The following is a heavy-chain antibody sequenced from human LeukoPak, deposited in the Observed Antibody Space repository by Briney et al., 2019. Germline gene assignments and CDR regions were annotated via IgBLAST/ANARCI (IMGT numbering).Heavy chain of an antibody. D-gene: IGHD3-22*01. CDR3: ARVSGITMIVVVNSDAFDI. J-gene: IGHJ3*02. Sequence: KSSETLSLTCTVSGGSISSSSYYWGWIRQPPGKGLEWIGSIYYSGSTYYNPSLKSRVTISVDTSKNQFSLKLSSVTAADTAVYYCARVSGITMIVVVNSDAFDIWGQGTMVTVSS. V-gene: IGHV4-39*07. CDR1: GGSISSSSYY. CDR2: IYYSGST.